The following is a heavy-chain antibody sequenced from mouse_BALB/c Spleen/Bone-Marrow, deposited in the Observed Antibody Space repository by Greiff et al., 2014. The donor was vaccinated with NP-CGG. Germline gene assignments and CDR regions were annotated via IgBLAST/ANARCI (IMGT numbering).Heavy chain of an antibody. Sequence: VQLKESGGGLVKPGGSLKLSCAASGFTFSSYAMSWVRQTPGKRLEWVASISSGGSTYYPDSVKGRFTISRDNARNILYLQMSSLRSEDTAMYYCAREEYGQKVYAMDYWGQGTSVTVSS. CDR1: GFTFSSYA. V-gene: IGHV5-6-5*01. CDR2: ISSGGST. J-gene: IGHJ4*01. CDR3: AREEYGQKVYAMDY. D-gene: IGHD2-10*02.